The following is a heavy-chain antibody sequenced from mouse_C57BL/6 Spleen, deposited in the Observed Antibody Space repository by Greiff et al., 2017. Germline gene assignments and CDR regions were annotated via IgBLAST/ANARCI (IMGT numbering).Heavy chain of an antibody. J-gene: IGHJ3*01. CDR1: GYTFTDYY. CDR2: INPNNGGT. D-gene: IGHD2-2*01. CDR3: ARDGYDLGAWFAY. V-gene: IGHV1-26*01. Sequence: VQLQQSGPELVKPGASVKISCKASGYTFTDYYMNWVKQSHGKSLEWIGDINPNNGGTSYNQKFKGKATLTVDKSSSTAYMELRSLTSEDSAVYYCARDGYDLGAWFAYWGQGTLVTVSA.